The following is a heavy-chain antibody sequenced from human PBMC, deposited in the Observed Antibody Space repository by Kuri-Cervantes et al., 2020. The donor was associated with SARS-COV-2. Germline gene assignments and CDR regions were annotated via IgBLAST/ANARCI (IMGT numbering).Heavy chain of an antibody. CDR2: ISWNSGSI. D-gene: IGHD6-6*01. J-gene: IGHJ5*02. CDR3: AKDIREQLVGGVGWFDP. Sequence: SLKISCAASGFTFDDYAMHWVRQAPGKGLEWVSGISWNSGSIGYADSVEGRFTISRDNAKNSLYLQMNSLRAEDTALYHCAKDIREQLVGGVGWFDPWGQGTLVTVSS. CDR1: GFTFDDYA. V-gene: IGHV3-9*01.